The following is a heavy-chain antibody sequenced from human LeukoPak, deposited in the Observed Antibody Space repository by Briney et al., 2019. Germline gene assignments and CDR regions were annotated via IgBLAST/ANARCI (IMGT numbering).Heavy chain of an antibody. D-gene: IGHD5-24*01. J-gene: IGHJ4*02. CDR3: ARTFVSGDGYKVGYFDY. Sequence: PGGSLRLSCAASGLTFSNNYMSWVRQAPGKGLEWVSLIYTSGNIYYADSVKGRFTISRDNSKNTLFLQINSLRAEDTAIYYCARTFVSGDGYKVGYFDYWGQGTLVTVSS. V-gene: IGHV3-53*01. CDR1: GLTFSNNY. CDR2: IYTSGNI.